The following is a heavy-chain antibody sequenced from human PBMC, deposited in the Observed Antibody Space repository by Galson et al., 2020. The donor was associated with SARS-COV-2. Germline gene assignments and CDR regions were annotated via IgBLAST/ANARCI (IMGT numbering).Heavy chain of an antibody. D-gene: IGHD6-19*01. CDR1: GFTFNNYA. CDR2: LSGSGSNT. Sequence: GGSLRLSCAASGFTFNNYAMSWVRQAPGKGLEWVSSLSGSGSNTYYADSVKGRFTMSRDNSKNTLYLQMNSLRTEDTAIYYCAKDGGGWYTSGWYYFDYWGQGTLVTVSS. CDR3: AKDGGGWYTSGWYYFDY. V-gene: IGHV3-23*01. J-gene: IGHJ4*02.